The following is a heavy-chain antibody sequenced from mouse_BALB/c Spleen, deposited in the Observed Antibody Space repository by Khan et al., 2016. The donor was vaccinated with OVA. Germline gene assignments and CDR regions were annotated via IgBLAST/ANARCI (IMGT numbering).Heavy chain of an antibody. CDR3: ARWDYYDYDGFDY. D-gene: IGHD2-4*01. J-gene: IGHJ2*01. CDR1: GFTFSNFG. CDR2: INSGSTTV. V-gene: IGHV5-17*02. Sequence: EVELVESGGGLVQPGGSRKLSCAASGFTFSNFGMHWVRQAPEQGLEWVAYINSGSTTVYYAATVRGRFTISRDNPKNTLFLQITSLRSEDTAIYYCARWDYYDYDGFDYWGQGTTLTVSS.